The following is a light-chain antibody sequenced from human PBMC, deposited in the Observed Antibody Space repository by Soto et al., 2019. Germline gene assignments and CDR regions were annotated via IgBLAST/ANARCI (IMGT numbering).Light chain of an antibody. CDR2: GAS. J-gene: IGKJ1*01. V-gene: IGKV3-20*01. Sequence: VLTQSPGALSLSPGDRAALSRRARQNVSTTFLAWYQQTPGQAPRLLIYGASSRATGIPDRFSGSGSGTDFTLTISRLEPEDFAVYYCQQYGSSSTWTFGQGTKVDIK. CDR3: QQYGSSSTWT. CDR1: QNVSTTF.